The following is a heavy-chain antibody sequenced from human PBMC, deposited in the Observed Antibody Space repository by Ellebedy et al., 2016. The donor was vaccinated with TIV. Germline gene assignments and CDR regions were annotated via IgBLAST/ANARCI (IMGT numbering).Heavy chain of an antibody. Sequence: SETLSLXXTVSGGSISSYYWSWIRQPPGKGLEWIGYIYYSGSTYYNPSLKSRVTISVDTSKNQFSLKLSSVTAADTAVYYCARVVDIVATVNPWGQGTLVTVSS. CDR2: IYYSGST. V-gene: IGHV4-59*06. CDR1: GGSISSYY. J-gene: IGHJ5*02. CDR3: ARVVDIVATVNP. D-gene: IGHD5-12*01.